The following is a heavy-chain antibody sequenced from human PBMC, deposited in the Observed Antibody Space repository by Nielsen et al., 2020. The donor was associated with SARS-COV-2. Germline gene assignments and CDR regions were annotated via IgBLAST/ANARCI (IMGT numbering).Heavy chain of an antibody. V-gene: IGHV1-2*04. D-gene: IGHD6-6*01. CDR3: ARVGYRGYGSSSSHGVDY. Sequence: WVRQAPGQGLEWMGWINPNSGGTNYAQKFQGWVTMTRDTSISTAYMELSRLRSDDTAVYYCARVGYRGYGSSSSHGVDYWGQGTLVTVSS. CDR2: INPNSGGT. J-gene: IGHJ4*02.